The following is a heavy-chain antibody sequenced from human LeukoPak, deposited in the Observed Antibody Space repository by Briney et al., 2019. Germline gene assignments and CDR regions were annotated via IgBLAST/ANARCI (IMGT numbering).Heavy chain of an antibody. CDR3: ARERAGVDYGDYPGWFDP. Sequence: PSETLSLTCTVSGGSISSYYWSWIRQPAGKGLEWIGRIYTSGSTNYNPSLKSRVTMSVDTSKNQFSLKLSSVTAADTAVYYCARERAGVDYGDYPGWFDPWGQGTLVTVSS. V-gene: IGHV4-4*07. CDR1: GGSISSYY. D-gene: IGHD4-17*01. CDR2: IYTSGST. J-gene: IGHJ5*02.